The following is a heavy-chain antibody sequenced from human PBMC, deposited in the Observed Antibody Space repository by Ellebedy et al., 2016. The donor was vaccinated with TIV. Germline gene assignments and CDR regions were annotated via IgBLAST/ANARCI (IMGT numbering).Heavy chain of an antibody. D-gene: IGHD6-19*01. V-gene: IGHV3-23*01. J-gene: IGHJ6*02. CDR2: ISATGGTT. CDR3: ARVEVGRSGPSNGMDV. CDR1: GITFSTYT. Sequence: PGGSLRLSCAASGITFSTYTMDWVRQAPGKGLEWVSGISATGGTTFYADSVKGRFTISRDNSKNTLYLQMNSLRAEDTAVYYCARVEVGRSGPSNGMDVWGQGTTVTVSS.